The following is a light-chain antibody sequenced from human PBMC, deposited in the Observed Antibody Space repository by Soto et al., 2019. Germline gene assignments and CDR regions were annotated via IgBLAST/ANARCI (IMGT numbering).Light chain of an antibody. CDR2: DAS. Sequence: EIVLAQSPATLSLSPGERATLSCRASQSVSNYLAWYQQKSGQAPRLLIYDASNRATGIPARFSGSGSGTDFTLTISSLEPDDFAVYYCQQRGNLWTFGQGTKVEIK. CDR1: QSVSNY. V-gene: IGKV3-11*01. J-gene: IGKJ1*01. CDR3: QQRGNLWT.